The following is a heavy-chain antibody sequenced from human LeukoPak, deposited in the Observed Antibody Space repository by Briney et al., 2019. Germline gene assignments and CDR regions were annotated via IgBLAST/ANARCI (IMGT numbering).Heavy chain of an antibody. D-gene: IGHD2-15*01. V-gene: IGHV4-34*01. CDR1: GGSFSGYY. Sequence: SETLSLTCAVYGGSFSGYYWSWIRQPPGKGLEWIGEINHSGSTNYNPSLKSRVTISVDTSKNQFSLKLSSVTAADTAVYYCARLVVAATRLYFDYWGQGTLVTVSS. J-gene: IGHJ4*02. CDR2: INHSGST. CDR3: ARLVVAATRLYFDY.